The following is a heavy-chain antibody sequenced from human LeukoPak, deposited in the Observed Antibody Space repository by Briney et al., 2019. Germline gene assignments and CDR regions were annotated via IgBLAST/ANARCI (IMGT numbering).Heavy chain of an antibody. D-gene: IGHD3-16*01. CDR3: TKDMGSNPAWIT. Sequence: ASVKVSCKTSGYTFGGYGISWVRQAPGRGLEWMGWISGHNGDTYFAQKFQGRVTLTTDTSTSTAYMELRSLRSDDTAVYYCTKDMGSNPAWITWGQGTLVSVFS. CDR1: GYTFGGYG. V-gene: IGHV1-18*04. J-gene: IGHJ4*02. CDR2: ISGHNGDT.